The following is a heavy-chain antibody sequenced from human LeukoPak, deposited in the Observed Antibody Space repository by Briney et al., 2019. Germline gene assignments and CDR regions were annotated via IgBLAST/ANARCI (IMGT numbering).Heavy chain of an antibody. J-gene: IGHJ4*02. CDR3: ARDLAYSRLDY. V-gene: IGHV3-7*01. Sequence: GGSLRLSCAASGFTFSSYWMNWVRQAPGKGLEWVAKIKEDGSEKYYVDSVKGRFTISRDNAENSLYLQMNSLRVEDTAFYYCARDLAYSRLDYWGQGMLVTVSS. CDR1: GFTFSSYW. CDR2: IKEDGSEK. D-gene: IGHD5-18*01.